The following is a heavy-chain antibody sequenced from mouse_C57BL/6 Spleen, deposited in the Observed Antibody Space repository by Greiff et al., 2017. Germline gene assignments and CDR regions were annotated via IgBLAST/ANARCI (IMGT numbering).Heavy chain of an antibody. J-gene: IGHJ4*01. CDR1: GYAFTNYL. Sequence: VKLQESGAELVRPGTSVKVSCKASGYAFTNYLIEWVKQRPGPGLEWIGVINPGCGGTNYNEKFKGKATLTADESSSTAYMQLSSLTSEDSAVYFCARGEDAMDYWGQGTSVTVSS. V-gene: IGHV1-54*01. CDR2: INPGCGGT. CDR3: ARGEDAMDY.